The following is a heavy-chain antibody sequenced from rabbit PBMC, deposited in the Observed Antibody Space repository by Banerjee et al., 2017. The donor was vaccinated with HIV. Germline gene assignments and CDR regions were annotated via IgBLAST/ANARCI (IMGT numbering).Heavy chain of an antibody. D-gene: IGHD1-1*01. V-gene: IGHV1S47*01. Sequence: QEQLVESGGGLVQPEGSLTLTCRASGFDFSSNAMCWVRQAPGKGPEWIACIDNGDGSTYYANWVNGRFTISRSTSLNTVTLQMTSLTAADTATYFCARSTPYVSGSAYYPYAFNLWGPGTLVTVS. CDR1: GFDFSSNA. J-gene: IGHJ4*01. CDR2: IDNGDGST. CDR3: ARSTPYVSGSAYYPYAFNL.